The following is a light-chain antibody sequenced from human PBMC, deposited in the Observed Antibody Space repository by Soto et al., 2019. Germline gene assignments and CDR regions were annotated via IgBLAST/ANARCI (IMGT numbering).Light chain of an antibody. CDR1: QSVSSNY. Sequence: EIVLTQSPGTLSLSPLERAAPYVRAIQSVSSNYLAWYQQKPGQAPRLLIYGVSSRATGIPDRFSGSGSGTDFTLTISRLEPEDFAVYYCQQYGSSPPSTFGGGTKVDIK. CDR3: QQYGSSPPST. CDR2: GVS. J-gene: IGKJ4*01. V-gene: IGKV3-20*01.